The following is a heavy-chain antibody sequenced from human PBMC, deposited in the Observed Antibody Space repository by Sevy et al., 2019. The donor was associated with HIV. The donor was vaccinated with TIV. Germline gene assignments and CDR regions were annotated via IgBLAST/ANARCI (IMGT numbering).Heavy chain of an antibody. Sequence: GGSLRLSCAASGFTFSSYAMNWVRQAPGKGLEWVSGISGSGGSGDKTNYADSVKGRFTISRDDSKNSLYLQLNSLRAEDTALYYCARKYDSSGYFDYWGQGTLVTVSS. CDR2: ISGSGGSGDKT. D-gene: IGHD3-22*01. V-gene: IGHV3-23*01. CDR3: ARKYDSSGYFDY. J-gene: IGHJ4*02. CDR1: GFTFSSYA.